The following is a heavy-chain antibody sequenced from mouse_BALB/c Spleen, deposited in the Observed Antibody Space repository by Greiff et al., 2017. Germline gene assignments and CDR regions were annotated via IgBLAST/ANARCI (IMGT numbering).Heavy chain of an antibody. CDR2: IDPANGNT. Sequence: VQLQQSGAELVKPGASVKLSCTASGFNIKDTYMHWVKQRPEQGLEWIGRIDPANGNTKYDPKFQGKATITADTSSNTAYLQLSSLTSEDTAVYYCASPVYDGYAVDYWGQGTSVTVSS. CDR1: GFNIKDTY. J-gene: IGHJ4*01. CDR3: ASPVYDGYAVDY. V-gene: IGHV14-3*02. D-gene: IGHD2-12*01.